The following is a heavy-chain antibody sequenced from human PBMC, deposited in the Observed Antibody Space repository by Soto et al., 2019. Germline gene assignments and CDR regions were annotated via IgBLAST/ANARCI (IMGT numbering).Heavy chain of an antibody. V-gene: IGHV3-23*01. CDR2: ISGNGGTT. Sequence: EVQLLESGGGLVQPGGSLRLSCAASGFTFTTYAMSWVRQAPGKGLEWVSGISGNGGTTYHAESVKGRFTISRDNSKNTLFLQMNSLRAEDTAVYYCAGGSSDTIIVPGGDPWGQGTLVTVSS. CDR3: AGGSSDTIIVPGGDP. J-gene: IGHJ5*02. CDR1: GFTFTTYA. D-gene: IGHD3-22*01.